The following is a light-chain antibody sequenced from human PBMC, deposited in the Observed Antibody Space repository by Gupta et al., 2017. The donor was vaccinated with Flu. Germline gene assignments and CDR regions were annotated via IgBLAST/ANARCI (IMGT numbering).Light chain of an antibody. CDR3: QQGDSWPLT. Sequence: DIQMTHSPSSVSASVGDRVSVTCRASQTIYSEVAWYQHKAGKAPKLLIHPATTWQNGLPSRFGGSGYGTDFTLTITSLQPEDFATYYCQQGDSWPLTFGRGTKVEIK. CDR1: QTIYSE. J-gene: IGKJ4*01. V-gene: IGKV1-12*01. CDR2: PAT.